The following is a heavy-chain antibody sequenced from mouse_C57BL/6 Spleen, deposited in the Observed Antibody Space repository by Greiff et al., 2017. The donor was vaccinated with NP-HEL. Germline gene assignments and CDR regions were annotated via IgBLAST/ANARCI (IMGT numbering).Heavy chain of an antibody. CDR2: IYPGSGNT. CDR3: ARPSNWDADTYWYFDV. V-gene: IGHV1-84*01. CDR1: GYTFTDYY. J-gene: IGHJ1*03. D-gene: IGHD4-1*01. Sequence: QVQLQQSGPELVKPGASVKISCKASGYTFTDYYINWVKQRPGQGLEWIGWIYPGSGNTKYNEKFKGKATLTVDTSSSTAYMQLSSLTSEDSAVYFCARPSNWDADTYWYFDVWGTGTTVTVSS.